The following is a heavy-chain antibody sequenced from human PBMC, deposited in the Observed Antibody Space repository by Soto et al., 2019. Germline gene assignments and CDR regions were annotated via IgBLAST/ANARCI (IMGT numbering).Heavy chain of an antibody. CDR3: ATRITVFGWRNPPFDP. V-gene: IGHV4-34*01. J-gene: IGHJ5*02. CDR2: ITHTGGT. CDR1: GGSVNGYY. Sequence: PSETLSLTCAVYGGSVNGYYWNWIRQPPGKGLGWIWEITHTGGTHYNPSLKSRVTMSVDTSKNQFSLRLSSVTAADTAIYYCATRITVFGWRNPPFDPWGKVTLVTVSS. D-gene: IGHD1-20*01.